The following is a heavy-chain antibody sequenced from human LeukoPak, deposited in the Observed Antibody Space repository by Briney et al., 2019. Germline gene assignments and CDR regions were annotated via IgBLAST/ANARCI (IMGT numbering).Heavy chain of an antibody. CDR1: GFTLSDYS. Sequence: GESLRLSCADSGFTLSDYSMNWVRQAPGEGLEWVSYIDGSGDTIYYADSEKGRFTISRDNAKNSLDLQMNSLRDEDTAVYYCSRRFDCWGQGTLVTVFS. J-gene: IGHJ4*02. CDR2: IDGSGDTI. V-gene: IGHV3-48*02. CDR3: SRRFDC.